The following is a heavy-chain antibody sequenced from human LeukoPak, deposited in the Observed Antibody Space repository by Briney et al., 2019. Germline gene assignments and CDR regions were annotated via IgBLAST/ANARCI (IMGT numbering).Heavy chain of an antibody. J-gene: IGHJ3*01. CDR2: ISGGGDKT. CDR1: GFTFTTYA. D-gene: IGHD6-19*01. Sequence: HTGGSLRLSCAASGFTFTTYAINWVRQAPGKGLEWVSGISGGGDKTYYADSVNGRFTISRDNSKNTVSLQMSSLRAEDTALYYCAKVLALAGTGGGFDVWGQGTRVAVSS. CDR3: AKVLALAGTGGGFDV. V-gene: IGHV3-23*01.